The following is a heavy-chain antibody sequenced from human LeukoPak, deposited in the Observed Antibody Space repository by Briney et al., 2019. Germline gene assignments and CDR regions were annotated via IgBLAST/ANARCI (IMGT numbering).Heavy chain of an antibody. D-gene: IGHD2-2*03. CDR2: IIPILGIA. J-gene: IGHJ6*02. CDR3: AKTLDITRSYYYYGMDV. CDR1: GGTFSSYA. V-gene: IGHV1-69*04. Sequence: ASVKVSCKASGGTFSSYAISWVRQAPGQGLEWMGRIIPILGIANYAQKFQGRVTITADKSTSTAYMELSSLRSEDTAVYYCAKTLDITRSYYYYGMDVWGQGTTVTVSS.